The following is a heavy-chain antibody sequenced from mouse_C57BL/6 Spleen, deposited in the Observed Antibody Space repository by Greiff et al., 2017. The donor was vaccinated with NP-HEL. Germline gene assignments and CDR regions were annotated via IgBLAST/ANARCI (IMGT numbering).Heavy chain of an antibody. CDR1: GYTFTSYW. Sequence: QVQLQQPGAELVKPGASVTLSCKASGYTFTSYWMHWVKQRPGQGLEWIGMIHPNSGSTNYNEKFKSKATLTVDKSSSTAYMQLSSLTSEDSAVYYCATYYDWFAYWGQGTLVTVSA. CDR2: IHPNSGST. J-gene: IGHJ3*01. V-gene: IGHV1-64*01. CDR3: ATYYDWFAY. D-gene: IGHD2-4*01.